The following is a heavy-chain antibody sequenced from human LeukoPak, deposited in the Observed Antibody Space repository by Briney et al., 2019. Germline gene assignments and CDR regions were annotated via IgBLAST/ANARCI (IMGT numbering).Heavy chain of an antibody. J-gene: IGHJ3*02. CDR3: ARPDYGDYDGAFDI. V-gene: IGHV4-59*08. CDR2: IYYSGST. Sequence: PSETLSLTCTVSGGSISSYYWSWIRQPPGKGLEWIGYIYYSGSTYYNPSLKSRVTISVDTSKNQFSLKLSSATAADTAVYYCARPDYGDYDGAFDIWGQGTMVTVSS. CDR1: GGSISSYY. D-gene: IGHD4-17*01.